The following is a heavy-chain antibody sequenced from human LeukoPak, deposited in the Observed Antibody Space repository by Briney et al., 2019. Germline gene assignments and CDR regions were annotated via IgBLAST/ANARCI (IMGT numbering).Heavy chain of an antibody. D-gene: IGHD2-2*02. Sequence: GASVKVSCKASGYTFTSYGISWVRQAPGQGLEWMGWISACNGNTNYAQKLQGRVTMTTDTSTSTAYMELRSLRSDDTAVYYCARGCSSTSCYTGTFDYWGQGTLVTVSS. J-gene: IGHJ4*02. CDR1: GYTFTSYG. CDR3: ARGCSSTSCYTGTFDY. CDR2: ISACNGNT. V-gene: IGHV1-18*01.